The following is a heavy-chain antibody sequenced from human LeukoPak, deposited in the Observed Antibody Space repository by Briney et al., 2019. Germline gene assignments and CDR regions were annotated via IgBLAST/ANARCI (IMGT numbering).Heavy chain of an antibody. V-gene: IGHV1-69*05. CDR1: GGTFSSYA. D-gene: IGHD4-23*01. J-gene: IGHJ4*02. Sequence: SVKVSCKASGGTFSSYAISWVRQAPGQGLEWMGGIIPIFGTANYAQKFQGRVTITMDESTSTAYMELSSLRSEDTAVYYCARDLDGGNSGYFDYWGQGTLVTVSS. CDR3: ARDLDGGNSGYFDY. CDR2: IIPIFGTA.